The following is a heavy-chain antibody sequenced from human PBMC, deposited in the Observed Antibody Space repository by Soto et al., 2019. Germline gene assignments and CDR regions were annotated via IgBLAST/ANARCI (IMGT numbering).Heavy chain of an antibody. CDR2: ISAYNGNT. D-gene: IGHD3-10*01. J-gene: IGHJ6*02. V-gene: IGHV1-18*01. CDR1: GYTFTSYG. Sequence: ASVKVSCKASGYTFTSYGISWVRQAPGQGLEWMGWISAYNGNTNYAQKLQGRVTMTTDTSTSTAYMELRSLRSDDTAVYYCAREGSGSYYNEYYYYGMDVWGQGTTVTVSS. CDR3: AREGSGSYYNEYYYYGMDV.